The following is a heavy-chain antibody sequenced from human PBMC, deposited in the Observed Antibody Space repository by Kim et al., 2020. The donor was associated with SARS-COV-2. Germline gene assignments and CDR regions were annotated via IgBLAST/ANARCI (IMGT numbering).Heavy chain of an antibody. CDR2: FDPEDGET. J-gene: IGHJ1*01. CDR1: GYTLTELS. CDR3: ATAPYCSSTSCYIEYFQH. D-gene: IGHD2-2*02. Sequence: ASVKVSCKVSGYTLTELSMHWGRQAPGKGLEWMGGFDPEDGETIYAQKFQGRVTMTEDTSTDTAYMELSSLRSEDTAVYYCATAPYCSSTSCYIEYFQHWGQGTLVTVSS. V-gene: IGHV1-24*01.